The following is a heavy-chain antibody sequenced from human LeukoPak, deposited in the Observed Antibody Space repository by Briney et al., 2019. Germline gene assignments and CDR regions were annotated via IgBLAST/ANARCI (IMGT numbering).Heavy chain of an antibody. V-gene: IGHV4-30-2*01. Sequence: SETLSLTCAVSGDSISSGGYSWRSIRQPPGKGLEWIGYIHQSGSTYYNPSLKSRVTISVDRSKNQFSLKLSSVTAADTAVYYCARELRGVIHYWGQGTLVTVSS. CDR2: IHQSGST. J-gene: IGHJ4*02. CDR3: ARELRGVIHY. D-gene: IGHD3-10*01. CDR1: GDSISSGGYS.